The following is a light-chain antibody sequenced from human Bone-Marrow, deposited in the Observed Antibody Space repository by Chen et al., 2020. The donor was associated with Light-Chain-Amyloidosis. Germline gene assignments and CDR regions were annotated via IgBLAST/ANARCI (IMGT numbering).Light chain of an antibody. CDR2: DSS. Sequence: DIQMTQSPSSLSASVGDRVTITCQASQDISNLLNWYQQKPGKAPKLLIYDSSNLETGVPSRFSGSGSGANFTFTISSLQPEDIATYYCQQYDNLPYTYGQGTKLKIK. CDR1: QDISNL. V-gene: IGKV1-33*01. J-gene: IGKJ2*01. CDR3: QQYDNLPYT.